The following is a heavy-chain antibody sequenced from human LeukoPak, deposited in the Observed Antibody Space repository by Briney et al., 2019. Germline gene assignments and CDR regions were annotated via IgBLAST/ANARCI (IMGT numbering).Heavy chain of an antibody. CDR1: GYTFNSYG. CDR2: IIPILGIS. D-gene: IGHD3-10*01. CDR3: ASVTMVRGRPYYFDY. V-gene: IGHV1-69*04. Sequence: SVKVSCKASGYTFNSYGISWVRQAPGQGLEWMGRIIPILGISNYAQKFQGRVTINADKSTSTAFMELSSLTSEDTAIYFCASVTMVRGRPYYFDYWGQGTLVTVSS. J-gene: IGHJ4*02.